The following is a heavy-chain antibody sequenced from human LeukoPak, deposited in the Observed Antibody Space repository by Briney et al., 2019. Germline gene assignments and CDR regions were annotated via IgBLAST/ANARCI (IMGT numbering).Heavy chain of an antibody. CDR1: GFTFSDYS. CDR2: ISHDGTTT. J-gene: IGHJ4*02. V-gene: IGHV3-30*03. CDR3: VSRFDY. Sequence: PGGSLRLSCEASGFTFSDYSLHWVRQAPDKGLEWVAAISHDGTTTYYADSVQGRFTISRDNSKNTLYLQMDSLRDEDTAAYYCVSRFDYWGQGTLVTVSS.